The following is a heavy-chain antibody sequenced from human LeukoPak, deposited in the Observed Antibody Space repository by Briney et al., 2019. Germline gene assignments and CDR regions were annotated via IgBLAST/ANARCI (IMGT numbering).Heavy chain of an antibody. V-gene: IGHV6-1*01. J-gene: IGHJ4*02. D-gene: IGHD2-15*01. CDR1: GDSFSNNNAA. Sequence: SQTLSLTCAISGDSFSNNNAAWNWIRQSPSRGLEGLGRKFYRSKWYYDYAVPVKSRITINSDTPKHQSSLQLTYVNPEDTAVYYCAREGRRISGRPLSLDYWGQGTLVTVSS. CDR3: AREGRRISGRPLSLDY. CDR2: KFYRSKWYY.